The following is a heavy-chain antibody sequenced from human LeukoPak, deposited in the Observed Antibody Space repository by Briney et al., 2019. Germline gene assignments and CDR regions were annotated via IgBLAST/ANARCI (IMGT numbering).Heavy chain of an antibody. CDR3: ASMGCSSTSCYYAFDI. V-gene: IGHV1-69*13. J-gene: IGHJ3*02. D-gene: IGHD2-2*01. Sequence: SVKVSCKASGGTFSSYAISWVRQAPGQGLEWMGGIIPIFGTANYAQKFQGRVTITADESTSTAYMELSSLRSEYTVVYHWASMGCSSTSCYYAFDIGGQGTMVTVSS. CDR1: GGTFSSYA. CDR2: IIPIFGTA.